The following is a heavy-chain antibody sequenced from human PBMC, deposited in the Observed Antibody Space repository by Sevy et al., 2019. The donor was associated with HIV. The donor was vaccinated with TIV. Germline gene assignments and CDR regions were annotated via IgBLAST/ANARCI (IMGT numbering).Heavy chain of an antibody. Sequence: GGSLRLSCAASGFTFSSYAMSWVRQAPGKGLEWVAVISYDGSNKNYADSVKGRLTISRDNSKNTLYLQINSLRGEDTAVYYCARDPVEMARSGYGMDVWGQGTTVTVSS. J-gene: IGHJ6*02. V-gene: IGHV3-30*04. CDR2: ISYDGSNK. CDR3: ARDPVEMARSGYGMDV. D-gene: IGHD6-25*01. CDR1: GFTFSSYA.